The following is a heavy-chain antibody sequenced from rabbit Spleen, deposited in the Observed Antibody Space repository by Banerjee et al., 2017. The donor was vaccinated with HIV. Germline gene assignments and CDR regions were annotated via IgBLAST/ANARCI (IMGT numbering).Heavy chain of an antibody. CDR2: IDPVFGVT. D-gene: IGHD7-1*01. J-gene: IGHJ4*01. V-gene: IGHV1S7*01. Sequence: QLKESGGGLVQPGGSLKLSCTASGIDFSSYGITWVRQAPGKGLEWIGYIDPVFGVTYYASWVNGRFTISSHNAQNTLYLQLNSLTVADTATYFCARFYAGYGDFGYAAMWGQGTLVTVS. CDR1: GIDFSSYG. CDR3: ARFYAGYGDFGYAAM.